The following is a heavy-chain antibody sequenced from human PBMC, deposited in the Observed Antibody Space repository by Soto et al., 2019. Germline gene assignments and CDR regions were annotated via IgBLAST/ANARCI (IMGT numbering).Heavy chain of an antibody. D-gene: IGHD3-3*01. CDR3: AREKTTGYDFWSGLRYGMDV. V-gene: IGHV1-18*01. J-gene: IGHJ6*02. CDR2: ISAYNGNT. CDR1: GYTFTSYG. Sequence: ASVKVSCKASGYTFTSYGISRVRQAPGQGLEWMGWISAYNGNTNYAQKLQGRVTMTTDTSTSTAYMELRSLRSDDTAVYYCAREKTTGYDFWSGLRYGMDVWGQGTTVTVSS.